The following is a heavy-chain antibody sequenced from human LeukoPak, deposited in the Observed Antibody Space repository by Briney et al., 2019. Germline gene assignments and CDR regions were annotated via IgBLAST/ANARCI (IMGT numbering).Heavy chain of an antibody. J-gene: IGHJ4*02. Sequence: GGSLRLSCAASGFTFSRYWIHWVRQAPGKGLEWVSAISGSGGSTYYADSVKGRFTISRDNSKNTLYLQMNSLRAEDTAVYYCAKDRGYMNWGQGTLVTVSS. V-gene: IGHV3-23*01. CDR2: ISGSGGST. CDR3: AKDRGYMN. D-gene: IGHD3-10*01. CDR1: GFTFSRYW.